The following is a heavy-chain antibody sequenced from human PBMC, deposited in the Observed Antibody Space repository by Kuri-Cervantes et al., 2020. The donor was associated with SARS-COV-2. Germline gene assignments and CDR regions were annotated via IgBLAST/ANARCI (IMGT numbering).Heavy chain of an antibody. V-gene: IGHV4-39*01. CDR1: SGSISSGDYY. Sequence: SETLSLTCTVSSGSISSGDYYWGWVRQPPGKGLEWFGRIFRSGITYYNPSLKSRVTMSVDTTKNQFSLKPSSVTAADTAVYYCARIDYHTSGYYYYYYMDVWGKGTTVTVSS. CDR2: IFRSGIT. J-gene: IGHJ6*03. CDR3: ARIDYHTSGYYYYYYMDV. D-gene: IGHD3-22*01.